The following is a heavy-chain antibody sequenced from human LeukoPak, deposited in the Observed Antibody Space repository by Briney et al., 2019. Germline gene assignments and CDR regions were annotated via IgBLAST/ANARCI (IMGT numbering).Heavy chain of an antibody. D-gene: IGHD3-22*01. CDR3: ATNSYYYDSSGYYYRH. J-gene: IGHJ1*01. CDR1: GYTFTGYY. V-gene: IGHV1-2*02. Sequence: ASVKVSCKVSGYTFTGYYMHWVRQAPGQGLEWMGWINPNSGGTNYPQKFQGRVTMTRDTSISTAYMELSRLRSDDTAVYYCATNSYYYDSSGYYYRHWGQGTLVTVSS. CDR2: INPNSGGT.